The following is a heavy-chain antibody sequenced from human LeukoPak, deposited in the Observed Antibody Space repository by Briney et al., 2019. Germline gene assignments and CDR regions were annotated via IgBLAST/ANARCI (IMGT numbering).Heavy chain of an antibody. CDR1: GFTFSSYA. CDR3: ARDAGFGEPRYYMDV. V-gene: IGHV3-30*01. CDR2: ISYDGSNK. D-gene: IGHD3-10*01. Sequence: GGSLRLSCAASGFTFSSYAMHWVRQAPGKGLEWVAVISYDGSNKYYADSVKGRFTISRDNSKNTLYLLMNSLRAEDTAVYYCARDAGFGEPRYYMDVWGKGTTVTVSS. J-gene: IGHJ6*03.